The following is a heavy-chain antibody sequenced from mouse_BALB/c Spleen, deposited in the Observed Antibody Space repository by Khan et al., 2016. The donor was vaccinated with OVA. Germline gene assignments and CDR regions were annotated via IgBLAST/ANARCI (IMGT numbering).Heavy chain of an antibody. CDR3: VMEGAYHRSDGGFGY. CDR1: GYTFTSYT. J-gene: IGHJ3*01. Sequence: QVQLQQSGAELARPGASVKMSCKASGYTFTSYTMHWVSQRPGQAPEWLGHINPSNNYTNYNQNYKDKATLIVDKSSSTAYMQLSSLTSEDSAIYYGVMEGAYHRSDGGFGYWGQGTLVTVSA. CDR2: INPSNNYT. V-gene: IGHV1-4*01. D-gene: IGHD2-14*01.